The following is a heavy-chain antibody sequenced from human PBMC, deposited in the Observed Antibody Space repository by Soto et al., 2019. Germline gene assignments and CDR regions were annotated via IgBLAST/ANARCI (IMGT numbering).Heavy chain of an antibody. J-gene: IGHJ6*02. Sequence: PPETPSLTCEVSGYSISSGHYGGWIRQPPGKGLEWIGSIYHTGTTYYNPSLESRVTISVDTSKNQFSLKLSSVTAADTAVYYCASHLRVVIAIHYFYGMDVWGHVTTGTFS. CDR2: IYHTGTT. V-gene: IGHV4-38-2*01. CDR1: GYSISSGHY. CDR3: ASHLRVVIAIHYFYGMDV. D-gene: IGHD2-21*01.